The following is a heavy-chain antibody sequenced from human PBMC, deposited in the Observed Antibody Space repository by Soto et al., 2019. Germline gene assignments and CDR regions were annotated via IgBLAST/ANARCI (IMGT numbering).Heavy chain of an antibody. V-gene: IGHV1-69*13. D-gene: IGHD3-3*01. CDR2: IIPLFDTK. CDR1: GGTFSNSG. CDR3: ARPPTLSGVAIYGHQRAY. Sequence: SVKGSCKASGGTFSNSGISWLRQAPGQGLEWMGGIIPLFDTKNYAQKLQGRLTFSPDESTSNAYMELSGLRPEDTAVYYCARPPTLSGVAIYGHQRAYWRQG. J-gene: IGHJ4*01.